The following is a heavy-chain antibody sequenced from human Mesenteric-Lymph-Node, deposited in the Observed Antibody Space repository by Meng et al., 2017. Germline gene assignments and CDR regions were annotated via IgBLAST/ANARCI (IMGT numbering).Heavy chain of an antibody. Sequence: QVQLPESGPGLVTPSQSLSLTCTVSGGSITSTSSYWGWVRQPPGKGLEWIGSIYYRGSTNYNPSLKSRISMSVDMSKNQFSLKVNSVTAADTAIYYCVISSHNWGQGTLVTVSS. CDR2: IYYRGST. CDR1: GGSITSTSSY. V-gene: IGHV4-39*07. CDR3: VISSHN. D-gene: IGHD3-3*02. J-gene: IGHJ4*02.